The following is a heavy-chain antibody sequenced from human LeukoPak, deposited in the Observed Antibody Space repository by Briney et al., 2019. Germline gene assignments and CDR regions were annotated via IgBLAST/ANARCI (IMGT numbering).Heavy chain of an antibody. J-gene: IGHJ4*02. CDR1: GYKLTNNW. V-gene: IGHV5-51*01. CDR2: IYPVDSDT. Sequence: GESLKISCKISGYKLTNNWIGWVRQVPGKGLEWMGIIYPVDSDTRYSPSFQGQVTISADKSISTAYLQWSSLKASDTAMYYCARPGQLGEYTPYYFDYWGQGTLVTVSS. D-gene: IGHD3-16*01. CDR3: ARPGQLGEYTPYYFDY.